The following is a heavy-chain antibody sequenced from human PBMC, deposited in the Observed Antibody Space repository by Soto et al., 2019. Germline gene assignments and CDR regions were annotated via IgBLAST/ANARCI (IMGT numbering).Heavy chain of an antibody. D-gene: IGHD6-6*01. J-gene: IGHJ3*02. V-gene: IGHV1-69*02. CDR1: GGTFSSYT. Sequence: QVQLVQSGAEVKKPGSSVKVSCKASGGTFSSYTISWVRQAPGQVLEWMGRIIPILGIANYAQTFQGRVTITADKSTSTAYMELSGLRSEDKAVDYCARVKSSSGIAARDAFDIWGQGTMVTVSS. CDR2: IIPILGIA. CDR3: ARVKSSSGIAARDAFDI.